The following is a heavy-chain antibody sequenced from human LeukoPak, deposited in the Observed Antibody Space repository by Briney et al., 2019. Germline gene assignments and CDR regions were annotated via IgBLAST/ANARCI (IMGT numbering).Heavy chain of an antibody. CDR2: ISYDGSNK. CDR3: ARSATTVPACFDY. CDR1: GFTFSSYA. Sequence: GGSLRLSCAASGFTFSSYAMHWVRQAPGKGLEWVAVISYDGSNKYYADSVKGRFTISRDNSKNTLYLQMDSLRAEDTAVYYCARSATTVPACFDYWGQGTLVTVSS. D-gene: IGHD4-17*01. V-gene: IGHV3-30*04. J-gene: IGHJ4*02.